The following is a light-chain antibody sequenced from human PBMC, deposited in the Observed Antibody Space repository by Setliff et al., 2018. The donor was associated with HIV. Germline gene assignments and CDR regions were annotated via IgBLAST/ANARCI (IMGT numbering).Light chain of an antibody. CDR3: QQYGSSPLT. Sequence: EIVLTQSPGTLSLSPGESATLSCRASQSVSSRSLAWYQQKPGLAPSLLIYDASSRATGIPDRFSGSGSGTNFTLTITKVEPEDFAVYYCQQYGSSPLTFGGGTKVDIK. V-gene: IGKV3D-20*01. CDR1: QSVSSRS. CDR2: DAS. J-gene: IGKJ4*01.